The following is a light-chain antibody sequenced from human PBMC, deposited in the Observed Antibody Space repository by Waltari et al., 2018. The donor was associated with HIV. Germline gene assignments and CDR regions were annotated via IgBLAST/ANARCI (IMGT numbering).Light chain of an antibody. CDR2: DVD. J-gene: IGLJ2*01. V-gene: IGLV2-23*02. Sequence: QSALYQPASVSGRPGPPSTISCTGSRNGIGISSLFFWYQHHQGKAPKLIIFDVDKRPSGISERFSGSKSGYTASLTISGLRTEDEADYFCSSKSTIYFGVLFGGGTTLTVL. CDR3: SSKSTIYFGVL. CDR1: RNGIGISSL.